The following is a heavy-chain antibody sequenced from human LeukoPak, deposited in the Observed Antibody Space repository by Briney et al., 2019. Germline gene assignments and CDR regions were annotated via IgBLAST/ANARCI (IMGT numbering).Heavy chain of an antibody. V-gene: IGHV3-23*01. CDR2: ISGSGGST. CDR1: GFTFSSYA. J-gene: IGHJ4*02. Sequence: QTGGSLRLSCAASGFTFSSYAMSWVRQAPGKGLEWVSAISGSGGSTYYADSVKGRFTISRDNSKNTLYLQMNSLRAEDTAVYYCAKLEIGIYETHFDYWGQGTLVTVSS. D-gene: IGHD2/OR15-2a*01. CDR3: AKLEIGIYETHFDY.